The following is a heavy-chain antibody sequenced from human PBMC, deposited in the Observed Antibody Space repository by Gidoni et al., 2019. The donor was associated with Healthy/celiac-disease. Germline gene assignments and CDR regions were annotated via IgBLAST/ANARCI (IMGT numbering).Heavy chain of an antibody. J-gene: IGHJ6*02. CDR1: GFTVSSNY. V-gene: IGHV3-53*01. CDR3: ARDRYYYYGMDV. Sequence: EVQLVESGGGLIQPGGSRRLSCAAAGFTVSSNYMSWVRQAPGKGLEWVSVIYSGGSTYYADSVKGRFTISRDNSKNTLYLQMNSLRAEDTAVYYCARDRYYYYGMDVWGQGTTVTVSS. CDR2: IYSGGST.